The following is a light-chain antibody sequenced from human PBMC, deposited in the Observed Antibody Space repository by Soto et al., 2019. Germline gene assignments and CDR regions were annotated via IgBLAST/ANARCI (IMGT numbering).Light chain of an antibody. V-gene: IGKV3-15*01. Sequence: EIVMTQSPATLSVSPGERATLSCRASQSVSSNLAWYQQKPGQAPRLLIYGASTRATGIPARFSGSGSGTDFTLTVSSLQSEDFAVYYCQQYGNWPPWYTFGQGTKLEIK. CDR1: QSVSSN. CDR3: QQYGNWPPWYT. J-gene: IGKJ2*01. CDR2: GAS.